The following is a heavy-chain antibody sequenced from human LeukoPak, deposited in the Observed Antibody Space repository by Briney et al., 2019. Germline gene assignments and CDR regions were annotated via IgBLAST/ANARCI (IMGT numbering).Heavy chain of an antibody. D-gene: IGHD1-1*01. CDR3: ARDKRQASGRGLDY. Sequence: SEPLSLTCTVSGDSISSPSSYWGWIRQPPEKGLEWIATIHSSGSTYYNPSLKSRVTISVDTSKNQFSLKLSSVTAADTAVYYCARDKRQASGRGLDYWGQGTLVTVSS. J-gene: IGHJ4*02. CDR1: GDSISSPSSY. V-gene: IGHV4-39*07. CDR2: IHSSGST.